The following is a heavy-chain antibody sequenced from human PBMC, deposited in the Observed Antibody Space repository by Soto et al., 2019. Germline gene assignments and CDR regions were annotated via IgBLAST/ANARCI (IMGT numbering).Heavy chain of an antibody. D-gene: IGHD1-1*01. CDR2: IFSNDEK. CDR1: GFSLSNARMG. V-gene: IGHV2-26*01. CDR3: ARILGTDYYYYGMDV. Sequence: SGPTLVNPTETLTLTCTVSGFSLSNARMGVSWIRQPPGKALEWLAHIFSNDEKSYSTSLKSRLTISKDTSKSQVVLTMTNMDPVDTATYYCARILGTDYYYYGMDVWGKGTTVTVAS. J-gene: IGHJ6*04.